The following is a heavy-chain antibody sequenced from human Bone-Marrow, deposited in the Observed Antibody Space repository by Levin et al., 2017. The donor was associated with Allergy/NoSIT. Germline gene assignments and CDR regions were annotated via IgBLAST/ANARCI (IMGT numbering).Heavy chain of an antibody. Sequence: SQTLSLTCGVSDDSISSSNWWTWVRQPPGTGLEWIGEIYHSGSTNYNPSLKSRVPISVEKSKNQFSLKLSSVTAADTAVYYCARRSVLAPGDDWFDPWGQGTLVTVSS. J-gene: IGHJ5*02. V-gene: IGHV4-4*02. CDR1: DDSISSSNW. D-gene: IGHD7-27*01. CDR3: ARRSVLAPGDDWFDP. CDR2: IYHSGST.